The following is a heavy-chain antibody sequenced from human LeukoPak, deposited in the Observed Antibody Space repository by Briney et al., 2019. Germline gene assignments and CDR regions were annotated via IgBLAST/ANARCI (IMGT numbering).Heavy chain of an antibody. J-gene: IGHJ3*02. CDR3: ARGVRVMDGYNNPHDAFDI. V-gene: IGHV4-59*11. Sequence: PSETLSLTCTVSGGSISSHYWSWIRQPPGKGLEWIGYIYYSGSTNYNPSLKSRVTISVGTSKNQFSLKLSSVTAADTAVYYCARGVRVMDGYNNPHDAFDIWGQGTMVTVSS. CDR1: GGSISSHY. D-gene: IGHD5-24*01. CDR2: IYYSGST.